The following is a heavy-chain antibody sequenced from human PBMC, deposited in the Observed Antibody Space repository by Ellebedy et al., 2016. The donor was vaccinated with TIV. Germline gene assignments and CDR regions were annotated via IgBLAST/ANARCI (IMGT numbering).Heavy chain of an antibody. J-gene: IGHJ4*02. CDR1: GFTFSSYG. CDR2: ISYDGSNK. Sequence: GGSLRLXXAASGFTFSSYGMHWVRQAPGKGLEWVAVISYDGSNKYYADSVKGRFTISRDNSKNTLYLQMNSLRAEDTAVYYCAKSYSSSSWSSYFDYWGQGTLVTVSS. CDR3: AKSYSSSSWSSYFDY. D-gene: IGHD6-6*01. V-gene: IGHV3-30*18.